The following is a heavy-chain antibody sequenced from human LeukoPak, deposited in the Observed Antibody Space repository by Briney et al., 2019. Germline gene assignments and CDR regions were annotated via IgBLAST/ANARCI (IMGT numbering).Heavy chain of an antibody. D-gene: IGHD6-19*01. Sequence: SETLSLTCTVAGGSISSYYWSWIRQPPGKGLEWIGYIYYSGSTNYNPSLKSRVTISVDTSKNQFSLKLSSVTAADAAVYYCARHGYSSGSLAWFDPWGQGTQVTVSS. J-gene: IGHJ5*02. CDR2: IYYSGST. CDR3: ARHGYSSGSLAWFDP. CDR1: GGSISSYY. V-gene: IGHV4-59*01.